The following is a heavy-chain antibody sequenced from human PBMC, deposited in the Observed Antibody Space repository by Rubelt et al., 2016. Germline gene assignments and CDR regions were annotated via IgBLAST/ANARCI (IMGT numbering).Heavy chain of an antibody. CDR2: ISGSGGST. J-gene: IGHJ4*02. V-gene: IGHV3-23*01. CDR3: AKATVTTTNVDY. CDR1: GFTFSSYA. D-gene: IGHD4-17*01. Sequence: EVQLLESGGGLVQPGGSLRLSCAASGFTFSSYAMSWVRQAPGKGLEWVSAISGSGGSTYYADSVKGRFTIPRDTSKKTLYLKMNSLRAEDTAVYYCAKATVTTTNVDYWGQGTLVTVSS.